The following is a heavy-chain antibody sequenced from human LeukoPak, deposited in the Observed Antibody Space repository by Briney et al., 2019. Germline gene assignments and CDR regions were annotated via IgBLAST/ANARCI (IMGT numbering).Heavy chain of an antibody. V-gene: IGHV4-59*01. Sequence: PSETLSLTCTISGGSISTYYWTWIRQPPGKGLEWIAYIYYSGSGNYNPSLKSRVTLSVDTSKNQFSLKLSSVTAADTAVYYCARVGSGCFDYWGQGTPVAVSS. CDR3: ARVGSGCFDY. J-gene: IGHJ4*02. CDR2: IYYSGSG. D-gene: IGHD1-26*01. CDR1: GGSISTYY.